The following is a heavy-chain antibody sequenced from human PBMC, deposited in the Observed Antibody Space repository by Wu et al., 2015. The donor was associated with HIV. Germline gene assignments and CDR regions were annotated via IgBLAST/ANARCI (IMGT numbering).Heavy chain of an antibody. D-gene: IGHD2-15*01. Sequence: QVQLVQSGAEVKKPGSSVKVSCKASGGTFSSYAISWVRQAPGQGLEWMGGIIPIFGTANYAQKFQGRVTITTDESTSTAYMELSSLRSEDTAVYYCARGGELWGYCSGGSCYFHFDYWGQGTLVTVSS. CDR3: ARGGELWGYCSGGSCYFHFDY. V-gene: IGHV1-69*05. J-gene: IGHJ4*02. CDR2: IIPIFGTA. CDR1: GGTFSSYA.